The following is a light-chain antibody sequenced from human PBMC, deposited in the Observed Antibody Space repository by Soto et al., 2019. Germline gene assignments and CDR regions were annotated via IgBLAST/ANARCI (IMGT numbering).Light chain of an antibody. Sequence: DIVMTQSPDSLAVSLGERATINCKSSQSVXYSPNNKNYLAWYQHKPGQPPKMLIYWASIRESGVPDRFSGSGSGTDFTLTISSLQSEDVAVYYCQQYYTNSWSFGQGTKVDIK. CDR1: QSVXYSPNNKNY. V-gene: IGKV4-1*01. J-gene: IGKJ1*01. CDR3: QQYYTNSWS. CDR2: WAS.